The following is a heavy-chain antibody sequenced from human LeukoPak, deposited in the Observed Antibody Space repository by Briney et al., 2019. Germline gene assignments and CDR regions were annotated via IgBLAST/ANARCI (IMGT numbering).Heavy chain of an antibody. CDR3: ARDMSESYYFDY. V-gene: IGHV3-21*01. D-gene: IGHD1-26*01. CDR1: GFTFNTFW. CDR2: ISSSSSYI. J-gene: IGHJ4*02. Sequence: PGGSLRLSCAASGFTFNTFWMSWVRQAPGKGLEWVSSISSSSSYIYYADSVKGRFTISRDNAKNSLYLQMNSLRAEDTAVYYCARDMSESYYFDYWGQGTLVTVSS.